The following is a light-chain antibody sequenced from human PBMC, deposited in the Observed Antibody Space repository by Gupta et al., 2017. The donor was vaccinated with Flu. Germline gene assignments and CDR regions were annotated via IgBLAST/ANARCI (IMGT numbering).Light chain of an antibody. CDR3: QQYNSYPYT. CDR2: KAS. J-gene: IGKJ2*01. V-gene: IGKV1-5*03. CDR1: QSISSW. Sequence: DIHLTQHPSTLSASVGDRVTITFRASQSISSWFAWYQQKPGKAPKLLIYKASSLESGVPSRFSGSGSGTEFTLTISSLQPDDFATYYCQQYNSYPYTFGQGTKLEIK.